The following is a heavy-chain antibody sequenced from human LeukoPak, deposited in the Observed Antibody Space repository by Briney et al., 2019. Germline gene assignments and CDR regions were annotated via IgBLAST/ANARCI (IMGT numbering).Heavy chain of an antibody. CDR2: INHSGST. Sequence: PSETLSLTCAVYGGSFSGYYWSWIRQPPGKGLEWIGEINHSGSTNYNPSLKSRVTISVDTSKNQFSLKLSSVTAADTAVYYCARDAVTINWFDPWGQGTLVTVSS. CDR3: ARDAVTINWFDP. D-gene: IGHD5-18*01. V-gene: IGHV4-34*01. J-gene: IGHJ5*02. CDR1: GGSFSGYY.